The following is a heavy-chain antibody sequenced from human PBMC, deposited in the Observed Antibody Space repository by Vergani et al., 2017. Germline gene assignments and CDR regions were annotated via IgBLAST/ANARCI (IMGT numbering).Heavy chain of an antibody. CDR2: INPNSGGT. D-gene: IGHD3-22*01. J-gene: IGHJ4*02. CDR3: ARDMTAYQYYYDSSGYYDY. Sequence: QVQLVQSGAEVKKPGASVKVSCKASGYTFTGYYMHWVRQAPGQGLEWMGWINPNSGGTNYAQKFQGRVTMTRDTSISTDYMELSRLRSDDTAVYYCARDMTAYQYYYDSSGYYDYWGQGTLVTVSS. CDR1: GYTFTGYY. V-gene: IGHV1-2*02.